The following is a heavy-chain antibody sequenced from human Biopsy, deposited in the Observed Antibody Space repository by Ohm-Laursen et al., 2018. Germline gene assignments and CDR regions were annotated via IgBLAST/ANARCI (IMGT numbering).Heavy chain of an antibody. D-gene: IGHD2-8*01. CDR2: IKHSGSI. V-gene: IGHV4-34*01. CDR3: ARGMRYCTNAVCYKSGSGSYYRYYYGMDV. J-gene: IGHJ6*02. CDR1: VGSFSGYY. Sequence: GTLSLTCAVYVGSFSGYYWSWIRQPPGKGLEWIGEIKHSGSINYNPSLKSRVTISVDTSKNQFSLKLSSVTAADTAVYYCARGMRYCTNAVCYKSGSGSYYRYYYGMDVWGQGTTVTVSS.